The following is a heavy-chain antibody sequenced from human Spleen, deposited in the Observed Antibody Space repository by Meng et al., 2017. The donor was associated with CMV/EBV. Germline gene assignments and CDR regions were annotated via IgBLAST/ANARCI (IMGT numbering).Heavy chain of an antibody. CDR3: ARGGSSGWYGPVGY. J-gene: IGHJ4*02. CDR1: GFTFSSYS. V-gene: IGHV3-21*01. D-gene: IGHD6-19*01. CDR2: ISYSNSYI. Sequence: EVQLVESGGGLVKPGGSLRLSCAASGFTFSSYSMNWVRQAPGKGLEWVASISYSNSYIYYADSLKSRFTISRDNAKNSLYLQMNSLRVEDTALYYCARGGSSGWYGPVGYWGQGTLVTVPS.